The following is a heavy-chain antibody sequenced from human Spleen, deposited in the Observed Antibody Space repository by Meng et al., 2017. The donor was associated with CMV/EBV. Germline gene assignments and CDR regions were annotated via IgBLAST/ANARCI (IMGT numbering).Heavy chain of an antibody. V-gene: IGHV1-46*01. CDR2: INPDGGTT. J-gene: IGHJ5*02. CDR3: ARGDLSVDTAMANWFDP. Sequence: ASVKVSCKASGYTFITYYIHWVRQAPGQGLEWMGRINPDGGTTTYSQKFQGGVTLTSDTSTNTVYMELSSLRSEDTAVYYCARGDLSVDTAMANWFDPWGQGTLVTVSS. CDR1: GYTFITYY. D-gene: IGHD5-18*01.